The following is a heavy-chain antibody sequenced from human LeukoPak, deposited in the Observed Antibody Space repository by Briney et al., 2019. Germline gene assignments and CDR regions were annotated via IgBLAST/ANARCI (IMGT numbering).Heavy chain of an antibody. D-gene: IGHD1-1*01. V-gene: IGHV3-21*01. CDR1: GSSFSSYS. CDR2: ISSSSKYI. J-gene: IGHJ4*02. Sequence: GGSLRLSCGDSGSSFSSYSMNWVRQAPGKDLEWVSSISSSSKYIYYADSVKGRFTISRDNAKNSLYLQMNGLRADDTDVYYCARSPQGTGNPADYLGQGTLVTVSS. CDR3: ARSPQGTGNPADY.